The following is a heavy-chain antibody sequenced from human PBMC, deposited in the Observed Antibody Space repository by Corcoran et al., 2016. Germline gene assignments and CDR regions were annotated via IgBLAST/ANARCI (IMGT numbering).Heavy chain of an antibody. CDR2: IDPSDSYT. CDR1: GYSFTSYW. V-gene: IGHV5-10-1*03. CDR3: ARHCTEDITSGRGVLVDAFDI. Sequence: EVQLVQSGAEVKKPGESLRISCKGSGYSFTSYWISWVRQMPGKGLEWMGRIDPSDSYTNYSTSFQSHVTISAYKSLSTAYLQWSSLKASATAMYYGARHCTEDITSGRGVLVDAFDIWGQGTMVTVSS. D-gene: IGHD3-10*01. J-gene: IGHJ3*02.